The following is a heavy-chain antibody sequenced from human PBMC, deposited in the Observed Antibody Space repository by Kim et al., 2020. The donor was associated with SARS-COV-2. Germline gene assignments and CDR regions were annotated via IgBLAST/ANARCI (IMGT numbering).Heavy chain of an antibody. CDR2: IYYSGST. Sequence: SETLSLTCTVSGGSISSYYWSWIRQPPGKGLEWIGYIYYSGSTNYNPSLKSRVTISVDTSKNQFSLKLSSVTAADTAVYYCARAPLRAYGGNSGGFYYYGMDVWGQGTTVTVSS. V-gene: IGHV4-59*01. CDR1: GGSISSYY. CDR3: ARAPLRAYGGNSGGFYYYGMDV. D-gene: IGHD4-17*01. J-gene: IGHJ6*02.